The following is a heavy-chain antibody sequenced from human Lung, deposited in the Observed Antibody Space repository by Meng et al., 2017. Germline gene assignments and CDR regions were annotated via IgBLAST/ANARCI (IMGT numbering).Heavy chain of an antibody. D-gene: IGHD3-16*01. V-gene: IGHV4-31*03. CDR3: ARALRFGGVIFGY. Sequence: SETLSLTCTVSGGSISSGGYCWSWIRQHPGKGLEWIGYIYYSGSTYYNPSLKSRVTISVDTSKHQFSLKLSSVTAAGAAVYYCARALRFGGVIFGYWGQGTLVTVSS. CDR2: IYYSGST. J-gene: IGHJ4*02. CDR1: GGSISSGGYC.